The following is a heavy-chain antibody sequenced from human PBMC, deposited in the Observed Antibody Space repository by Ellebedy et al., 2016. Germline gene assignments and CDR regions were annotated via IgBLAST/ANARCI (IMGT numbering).Heavy chain of an antibody. CDR2: ISYDGSNK. CDR1: GFTFSRYA. D-gene: IGHD3-22*01. CDR3: ARGGYYDVNGYPRCDY. Sequence: GGSLRLXXAASGFTFSRYAMHWVRQAPGKGLEWVAVISYDGSNKYYADSVKGRFTISRDNSKNTLSLEMSSLRAEDTAVYYCARGGYYDVNGYPRCDYWGQGTLVTVSS. J-gene: IGHJ4*02. V-gene: IGHV3-30*04.